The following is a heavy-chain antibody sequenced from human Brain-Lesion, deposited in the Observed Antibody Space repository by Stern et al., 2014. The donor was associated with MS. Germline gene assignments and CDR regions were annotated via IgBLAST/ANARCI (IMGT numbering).Heavy chain of an antibody. CDR1: GYIFTGYY. CDR2: INPNTGGT. J-gene: IGHJ6*02. V-gene: IGHV1-2*02. Sequence: VQLVQSGAEVKKPGASVKVSCKTSGYIFTGYYIHWVRQAPGQGLEWMAWINPNTGGTKYAQKFQGRVTMSRDTSISTADVELSSLTSDDTAVYYCARDQRGITIFGVVTDYYYLGMDVWDQGTTVTVSS. D-gene: IGHD3-3*01. CDR3: ARDQRGITIFGVVTDYYYLGMDV.